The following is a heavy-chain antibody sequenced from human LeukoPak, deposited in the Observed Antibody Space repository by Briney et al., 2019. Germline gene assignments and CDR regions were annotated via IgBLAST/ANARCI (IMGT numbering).Heavy chain of an antibody. J-gene: IGHJ5*02. CDR1: GGSFSGYY. CDR3: ARRAPGYQNIVVVTGQESWFDP. CDR2: INHSGST. D-gene: IGHD2-21*02. V-gene: IGHV4-34*01. Sequence: PSETLSLTCAVYGGSFSGYYWSWIRQPPGKGLEWIGEINHSGSTNYNPSLKSRVTISVDTSKNQFSLKLSSVTAADTAVYYCARRAPGYQNIVVVTGQESWFDPWGQGTLVTASS.